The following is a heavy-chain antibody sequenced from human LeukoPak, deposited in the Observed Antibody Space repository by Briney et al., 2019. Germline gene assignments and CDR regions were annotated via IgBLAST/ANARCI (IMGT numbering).Heavy chain of an antibody. D-gene: IGHD3-10*01. CDR3: ARDRYYIFDY. CDR1: GGSISSYY. Sequence: TSETLSLTCTVSGGSISSYYWSWIRQPPGKGLEWIGYIYYSGSTNYNPSLKSRVTISVDTSKNQFSLKLSSVTAADTAVYFCARDRYYIFDYWGQGAPVTVSS. CDR2: IYYSGST. J-gene: IGHJ4*02. V-gene: IGHV4-59*01.